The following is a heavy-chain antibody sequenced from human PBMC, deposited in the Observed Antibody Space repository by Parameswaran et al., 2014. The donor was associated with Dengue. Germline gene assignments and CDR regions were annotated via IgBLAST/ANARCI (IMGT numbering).Heavy chain of an antibody. CDR3: ARGPYDFWSGYLFYYMDV. J-gene: IGHJ6*03. CDR2: IWYDGSNK. Sequence: WIRQPPGKGLEWVAVIWYDGSNKYYADSVKGRFTISRDNSKNTLYLQMNSLRAEDTAVYYCARGPYDFWSGYLFYYMDVWGKGTTVTVSS. V-gene: IGHV3-33*01. D-gene: IGHD3-3*01.